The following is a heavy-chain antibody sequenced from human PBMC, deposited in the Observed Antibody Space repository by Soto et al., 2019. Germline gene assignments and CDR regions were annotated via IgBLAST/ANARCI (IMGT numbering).Heavy chain of an antibody. D-gene: IGHD3-10*01. CDR2: IVPFIHTS. J-gene: IGHJ6*02. CDR1: GDTFGSYA. CDR3: ARNLRYFGSGSFFRGMDV. V-gene: IGHV1-69*01. Sequence: QEVLVQSGAEVKKPGSSVKVSCKTAGDTFGSYAISWVRQAPGQGLEWMGGIVPFIHTSNYAQKFQGRVTITAEESTTTVHMDVSSLTSEDTAVYYCARNLRYFGSGSFFRGMDVWGQGTTVTVSS.